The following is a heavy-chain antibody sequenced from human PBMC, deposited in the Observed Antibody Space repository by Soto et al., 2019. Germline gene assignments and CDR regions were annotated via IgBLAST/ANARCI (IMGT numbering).Heavy chain of an antibody. CDR2: ISADGGGT. D-gene: IGHD6-19*01. CDR1: GFTFIGYI. Sequence: GGSPTLSPTAPGFTFIGYIMNRARQAPGRGLGWFSAISADGGGTFYAVSVKGRFTISRDNSKSFLCLQLDNLRAVDTALYYCAKDRGGSGWPEFDCWGQGTQVTVFS. CDR3: AKDRGGSGWPEFDC. J-gene: IGHJ4*02. V-gene: IGHV3-23*01.